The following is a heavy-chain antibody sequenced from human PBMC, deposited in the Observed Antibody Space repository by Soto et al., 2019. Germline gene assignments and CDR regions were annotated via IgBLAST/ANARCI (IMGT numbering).Heavy chain of an antibody. CDR1: GGSIGSYY. CDR2: IYYGGTT. Sequence: SETLSLTCTVSGGSIGSYYWNWIRQPPGKGLEWIGYIYYGGTTSYNPSLKSRVTISLETSKSQFSLRLTSVTAADTAVYYCARLGRYYQSLDSWGPGTLVTVSS. CDR3: ARLGRYYQSLDS. D-gene: IGHD3-10*01. J-gene: IGHJ5*01. V-gene: IGHV4-59*08.